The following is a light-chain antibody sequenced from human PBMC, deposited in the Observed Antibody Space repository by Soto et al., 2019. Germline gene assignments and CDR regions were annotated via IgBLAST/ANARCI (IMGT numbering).Light chain of an antibody. CDR3: CSFAGSYTLV. CDR2: DVS. J-gene: IGLJ2*01. Sequence: QSVLTQPRSVSGSPGQSVTISCTGTSSDVGGYNYVSWYQQHPGKAPKLMIFDVSKRPSGVPDRFSGSKSGKTASLTISGLQAEDEADFYCCSFAGSYTLVFGGGTKLTVL. CDR1: SSDVGGYNY. V-gene: IGLV2-11*01.